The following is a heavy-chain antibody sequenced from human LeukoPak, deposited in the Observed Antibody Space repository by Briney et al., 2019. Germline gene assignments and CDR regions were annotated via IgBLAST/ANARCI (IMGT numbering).Heavy chain of an antibody. D-gene: IGHD6-13*01. CDR1: GGSFSGYY. CDR3: AREPIAAAFWFDP. V-gene: IGHV4-4*07. J-gene: IGHJ5*02. Sequence: SETLSLTCAVYGGSFSGYYWSWIRQPAGKGLEWIGRIYTSGSTNYNPSLKSRVTMSVDTSKNQFSLKLSSVTAADTAVYYCAREPIAAAFWFDPWGQGTLVTVSS. CDR2: IYTSGST.